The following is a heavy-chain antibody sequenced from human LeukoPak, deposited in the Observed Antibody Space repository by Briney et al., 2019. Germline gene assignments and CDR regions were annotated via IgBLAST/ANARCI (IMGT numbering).Heavy chain of an antibody. J-gene: IGHJ5*02. D-gene: IGHD2-2*01. CDR3: AREILSSWFDP. Sequence: SETLSLTCTVSGGSISSHYWSWIRQPPGKGLEWIGYIYYSGSTNYNPSLKSRVTISVDTSKNQFSLKLSSVTAADTAVYYCAREILSSWFDPWGQGTLVTVSS. CDR1: GGSISSHY. CDR2: IYYSGST. V-gene: IGHV4-59*11.